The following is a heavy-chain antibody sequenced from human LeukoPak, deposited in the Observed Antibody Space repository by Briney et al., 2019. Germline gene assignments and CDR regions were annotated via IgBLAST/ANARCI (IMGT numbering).Heavy chain of an antibody. V-gene: IGHV1-18*01. J-gene: IGHJ4*02. D-gene: IGHD5-18*01. Sequence: GASVTVSYKASGYTFTSYGISWVRQAPGQGLEWMGWISTYNGNTNYAQKLQGRVTMTTDTSTSTAYMELRSLRSDDTAVYYCARDKLGYSYGDFDYWGQGTLVTVSS. CDR3: ARDKLGYSYGDFDY. CDR2: ISTYNGNT. CDR1: GYTFTSYG.